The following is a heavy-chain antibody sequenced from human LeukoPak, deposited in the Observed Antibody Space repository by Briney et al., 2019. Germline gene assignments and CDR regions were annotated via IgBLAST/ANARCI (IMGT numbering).Heavy chain of an antibody. CDR1: GGSISSSNW. CDR3: AREGIQLWSRPEYFQH. V-gene: IGHV4-4*02. D-gene: IGHD5-18*01. J-gene: IGHJ1*01. CDR2: IYHSGST. Sequence: SGTLSLTCAVSGGSISSSNWWSWVRQPPGKGLEWIGEIYHSGSTNYSPSLKSRVTISVDKSKNQFSLKLSSVTAADTAVYYCAREGIQLWSRPEYFQHWGQGTLVTVSS.